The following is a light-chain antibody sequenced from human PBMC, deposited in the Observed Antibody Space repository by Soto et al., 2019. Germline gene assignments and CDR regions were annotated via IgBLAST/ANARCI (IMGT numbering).Light chain of an antibody. V-gene: IGKV1-5*03. CDR1: QTISSW. CDR2: KAS. J-gene: IGKJ1*01. CDR3: QQYNSYPWK. Sequence: IQMTQAPSTLSGSVGDRVTITCRASQTISSWLAWYQQKPGKAPKLLIYKASTLEIGVPSRFSGSGSGTEFTLTISSLQPDDFATYYCQQYNSYPWKCGQGNKGDIK.